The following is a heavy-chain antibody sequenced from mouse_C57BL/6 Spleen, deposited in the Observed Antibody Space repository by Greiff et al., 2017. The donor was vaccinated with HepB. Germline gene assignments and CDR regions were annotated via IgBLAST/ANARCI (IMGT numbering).Heavy chain of an antibody. CDR3: ARSHDYDRSYFDY. Sequence: QVQLQQSGAELAKPGASVKLSCKASGYTFTRYWMHWVKQRPGQGLEWIGYINPSSGYTKYNQKFKDKATLTADKSSSTAYMQLSSLTYEDSAVYYCARSHDYDRSYFDYWGQGTTLTVSS. V-gene: IGHV1-7*01. CDR2: INPSSGYT. J-gene: IGHJ2*01. CDR1: GYTFTRYW. D-gene: IGHD2-4*01.